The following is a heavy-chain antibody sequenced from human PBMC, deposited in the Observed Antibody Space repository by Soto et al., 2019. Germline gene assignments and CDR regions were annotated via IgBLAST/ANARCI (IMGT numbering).Heavy chain of an antibody. CDR3: ASGIQLWLRRINNGYSG. D-gene: IGHD5-18*01. CDR2: IIPMFGTA. CDR1: GGTFSTYA. Sequence: QVQLVQSGAEVKKPESSVKVSCKAPGGTFSTYAISWVRQAPGQGLEWMGGIIPMFGTANYAQRFQDRVTITADESTKTVYMELSSLRSEDTAVDFCASGIQLWLRRINNGYSGWGQGTLVTVSS. V-gene: IGHV1-69*12. J-gene: IGHJ4*02.